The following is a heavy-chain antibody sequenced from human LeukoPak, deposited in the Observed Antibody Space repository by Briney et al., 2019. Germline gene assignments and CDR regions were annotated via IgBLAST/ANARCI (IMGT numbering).Heavy chain of an antibody. CDR2: INIDGTAT. J-gene: IGHJ1*01. V-gene: IGHV3-74*01. D-gene: IGHD3-10*01. CDR1: GFTFSGAW. Sequence: GGSLRLSCAASGFTFSGAWLHWVRQAPGKGLVWVSRINIDGTATKYADSVKGRFTISRDNAKNTLYLQMNSLGAVDTAVYYCARVSGPGMNEYFHLWGQGTVVSVSS. CDR3: ARVSGPGMNEYFHL.